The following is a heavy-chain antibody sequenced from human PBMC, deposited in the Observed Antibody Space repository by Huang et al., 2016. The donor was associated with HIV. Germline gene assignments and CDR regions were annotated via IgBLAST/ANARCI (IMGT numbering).Heavy chain of an antibody. V-gene: IGHV1-18*01. D-gene: IGHD3-22*01. CDR3: ARERYYYDRSGYYTPVEYFHH. CDR2: VSCYNGKT. J-gene: IGHJ1*01. CDR1: GYTFTNYA. Sequence: QVQLVQSGAEVKKPGASVKVSCKASGYTFTNYAINWVGQAPGQSLEGMVCVSCYNGKTNQAQKVQGSVTMTKDPSTSTAYMELRSLISDDTAVYYCARERYYYDRSGYYTPVEYFHHWGQGTLVTVSS.